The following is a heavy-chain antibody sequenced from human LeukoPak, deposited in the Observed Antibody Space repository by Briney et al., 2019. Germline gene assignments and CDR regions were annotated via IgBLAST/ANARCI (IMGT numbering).Heavy chain of an antibody. CDR1: GYTFTSYD. Sequence: ASVKVSCKASGYTFTSYDINWVRQATGQGLEWMGWMNPNSGNTGYAQKFQGRVTITRNTSISTAYMELSSLRSEDTAVYYCASDLRIMIFGVVNRGAFDIWGQGTMVTVSS. J-gene: IGHJ3*02. V-gene: IGHV1-8*03. CDR2: MNPNSGNT. CDR3: ASDLRIMIFGVVNRGAFDI. D-gene: IGHD3-3*01.